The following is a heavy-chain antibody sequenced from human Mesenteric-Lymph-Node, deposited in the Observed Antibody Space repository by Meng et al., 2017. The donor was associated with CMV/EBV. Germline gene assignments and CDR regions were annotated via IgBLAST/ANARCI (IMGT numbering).Heavy chain of an antibody. CDR3: ARVGARKDSSGYLSYYYYGMDV. Sequence: GGSLRLSCAASGFTFSSCAMSWVRQAPGKGLEWVSSISSSSSYIYYADSVKGRFTISRDNAKNSLYLQMNSLRAEDTAVYYCARVGARKDSSGYLSYYYYGMDVWGQGTTVTVSS. D-gene: IGHD3-22*01. V-gene: IGHV3-21*01. CDR1: GFTFSSCA. CDR2: ISSSSSYI. J-gene: IGHJ6*02.